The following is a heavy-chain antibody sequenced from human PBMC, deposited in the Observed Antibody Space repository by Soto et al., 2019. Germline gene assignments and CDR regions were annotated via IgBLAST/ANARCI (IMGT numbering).Heavy chain of an antibody. CDR1: GYIFSNYG. D-gene: IGHD2-2*01. Sequence: QVHLVQSGAEVKKPGASVKVSCKASGYIFSNYGVTWVRQAPGQGLEWMGWIGPYNGKTDYAQNFQGRVTMTADTSTSTAYMELRSLRSDYTAVYYCARDPSGEVVPAASDSWGQGTLVTVSS. CDR2: IGPYNGKT. CDR3: ARDPSGEVVPAASDS. J-gene: IGHJ4*02. V-gene: IGHV1-18*01.